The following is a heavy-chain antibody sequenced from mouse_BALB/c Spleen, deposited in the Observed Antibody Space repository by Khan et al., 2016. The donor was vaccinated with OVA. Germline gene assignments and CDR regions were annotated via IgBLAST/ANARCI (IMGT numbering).Heavy chain of an antibody. Sequence: EVMLVESGGDSVKPGGSLKLSCAVSGFTFSTYAMSWVRQTPEKRLEWVASISSGGSTYYPVSVKGRFTISRDNARNIVYLQMTSLRSEDMAMYYCAREAYRYDEYYFDYWGQGTTLTVSS. CDR3: AREAYRYDEYYFDY. CDR1: GFTFSTYA. CDR2: ISSGGST. V-gene: IGHV5-6-5*01. D-gene: IGHD2-14*01. J-gene: IGHJ2*01.